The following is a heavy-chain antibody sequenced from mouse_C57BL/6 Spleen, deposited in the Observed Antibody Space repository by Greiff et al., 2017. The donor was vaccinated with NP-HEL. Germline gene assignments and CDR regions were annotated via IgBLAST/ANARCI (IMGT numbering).Heavy chain of an antibody. CDR3: ARSLYGYASMDY. D-gene: IGHD2-2*01. Sequence: VQLQQSGPELVKPGASVKISCKASGYTFTDYYMNWVKQSHGKSLEWIGDINPNNGGTSYNQKFKGKATLTVDKSSSTAYMELRSLTSEDSAVYYCARSLYGYASMDYWGQGTSVTVSS. CDR1: GYTFTDYY. J-gene: IGHJ4*01. CDR2: INPNNGGT. V-gene: IGHV1-26*01.